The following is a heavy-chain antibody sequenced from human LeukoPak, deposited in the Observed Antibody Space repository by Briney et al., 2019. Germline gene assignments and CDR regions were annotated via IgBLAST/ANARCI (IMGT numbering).Heavy chain of an antibody. D-gene: IGHD2-2*01. CDR2: ISSSSSTI. V-gene: IGHV3-48*04. CDR1: GFTFSSYS. J-gene: IGHJ5*02. Sequence: GGSLRLPCAASGFTFSSYSMSWVRQAPGKGLEWVSYISSSSSTIYYADSVKGRFTISRDNAKNSLYLQMNSLRAEDTAVYYCAGNSDIVVVPAAGWYNWFDPWGQGTLVTVSS. CDR3: AGNSDIVVVPAAGWYNWFDP.